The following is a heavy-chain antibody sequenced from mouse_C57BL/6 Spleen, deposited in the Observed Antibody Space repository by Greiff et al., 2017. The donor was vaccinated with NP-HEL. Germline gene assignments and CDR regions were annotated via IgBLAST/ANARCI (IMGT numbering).Heavy chain of an antibody. Sequence: EVQLQQSGPELVKPGASVKMSCKASGYTFTDYNMHWVKQSHGKSLEWIGYINPNNGGTSYNQKFKGKATLTVNKSSSTAYMGLRSLTSEDSAVYYCARFGEYDGAYYFDYWGQGTTLTVSS. CDR2: INPNNGGT. D-gene: IGHD2-14*01. CDR3: ARFGEYDGAYYFDY. V-gene: IGHV1-22*01. CDR1: GYTFTDYN. J-gene: IGHJ2*01.